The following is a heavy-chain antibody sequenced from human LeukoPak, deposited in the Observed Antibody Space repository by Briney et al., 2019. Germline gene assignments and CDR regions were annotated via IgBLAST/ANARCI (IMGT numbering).Heavy chain of an antibody. CDR1: GFTVSNNY. V-gene: IGHV3-66*01. CDR2: IYSGGST. Sequence: GGSLRFSCAASGFTVSNNYMSWLRQAPGKGREWVSVIYSGGSTYYADSVKGRFTISRDNSKNTLYLQMNSLRGEDTAVYYCAQNYESSGYYSNWGQGTLVTVSS. J-gene: IGHJ4*02. CDR3: AQNYESSGYYSN. D-gene: IGHD3-22*01.